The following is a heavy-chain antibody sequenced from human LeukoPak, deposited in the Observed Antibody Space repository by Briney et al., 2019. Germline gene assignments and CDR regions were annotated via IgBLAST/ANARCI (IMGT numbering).Heavy chain of an antibody. CDR1: GYMFNSYG. Sequence: ASVKDSCKASGYMFNSYGISWVRQAPGQGLEWMGWINPNSGGTNYALKFQGWVTMTRDTSISTAYMELSRLRSDDTAVYYCARSVGYSYGYGYWGQGTLVTVSS. D-gene: IGHD5-18*01. J-gene: IGHJ4*02. CDR3: ARSVGYSYGYGY. V-gene: IGHV1-2*04. CDR2: INPNSGGT.